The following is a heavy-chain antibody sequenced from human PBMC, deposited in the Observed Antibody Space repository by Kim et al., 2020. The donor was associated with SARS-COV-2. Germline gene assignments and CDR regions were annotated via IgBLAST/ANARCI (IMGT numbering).Heavy chain of an antibody. Sequence: ASVKVSCKASGYTFTDYYIHWVRQAPGQGLEWMGWINPNSGGTNYAQKFQGRVTMTRDTSINTAYMELSRLRSDDTAIYYCARGSYSSGWRFFDYWGQGTLVAVSS. CDR3: ARGSYSSGWRFFDY. J-gene: IGHJ4*02. V-gene: IGHV1-2*02. D-gene: IGHD6-19*01. CDR2: INPNSGGT. CDR1: GYTFTDYY.